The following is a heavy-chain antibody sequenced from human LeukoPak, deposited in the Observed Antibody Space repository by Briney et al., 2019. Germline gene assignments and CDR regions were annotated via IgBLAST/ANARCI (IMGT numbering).Heavy chain of an antibody. D-gene: IGHD3-3*01. CDR1: RFTFNNYA. J-gene: IGHJ5*02. Sequence: GGSLRLSCAASRFTFNNYALSWVRQAPGKGLEWVSAISGSGRSTYYAGSVKGRFTISRDNSKNTLYLQMNSLRGEDTAVYYCAKDRMDDFWSGRLGQNWFDPWGQGTLVTVSS. CDR3: AKDRMDDFWSGRLGQNWFDP. V-gene: IGHV3-23*01. CDR2: ISGSGRST.